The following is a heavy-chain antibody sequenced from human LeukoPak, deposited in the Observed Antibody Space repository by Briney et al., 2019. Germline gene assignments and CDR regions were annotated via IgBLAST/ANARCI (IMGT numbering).Heavy chain of an antibody. CDR2: ISSDGRYI. CDR1: KFTFSNAL. V-gene: IGHV3-21*01. D-gene: IGHD2-2*01. J-gene: IGHJ5*02. CDR3: GGVPTSGGGIDL. Sequence: GGALRVSCAASKFTFSNALMSCVRQAPGEGLEWVSCISSDGRYIYSADSVRGRFTLSRDNAKNSLYLQMNSLRAEETAVYFCGGVPTSGGGIDLWGQGTLVTVSS.